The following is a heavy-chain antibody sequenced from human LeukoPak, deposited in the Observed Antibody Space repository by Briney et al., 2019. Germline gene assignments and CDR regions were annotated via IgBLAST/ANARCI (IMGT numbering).Heavy chain of an antibody. Sequence: PGGSLRLSCAASGFTFSSYAMSWARQAPGKGLEWVSAISGSGGSTYYADSVKGRFTISRDNSKNTLYLQMNSLRAEDTAVYYCAKVIGNSSSWFDYWGQGTLVTVSS. CDR2: ISGSGGST. CDR3: AKVIGNSSSWFDY. CDR1: GFTFSSYA. D-gene: IGHD6-13*01. J-gene: IGHJ4*02. V-gene: IGHV3-23*01.